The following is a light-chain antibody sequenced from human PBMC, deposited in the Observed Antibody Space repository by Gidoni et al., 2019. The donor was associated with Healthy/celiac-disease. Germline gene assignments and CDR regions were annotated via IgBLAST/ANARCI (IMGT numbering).Light chain of an antibody. V-gene: IGKV1-33*01. Sequence: DTEITHSPSSLSASVGDRVTITCQASQDISNYLNWYQQKPGKAPKLLIYDASNLETGVPSRFSGSGSGTDFTFTISSLQPEDIATYYCQQYDNLLTFGGGTKVEIK. CDR2: DAS. J-gene: IGKJ4*01. CDR1: QDISNY. CDR3: QQYDNLLT.